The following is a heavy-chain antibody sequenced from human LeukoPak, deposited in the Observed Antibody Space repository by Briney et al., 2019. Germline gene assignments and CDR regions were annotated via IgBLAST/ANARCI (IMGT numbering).Heavy chain of an antibody. CDR2: IYYSGST. D-gene: IGHD2-15*01. Sequence: PSETLSLTCTVSGGSISSYYWSWIRQPPGKGLEWIGYIYYSGSTNYNPSLKSRVTISVDTSKNQFPLKLSSVTAADTAVYYCASFNLGYCSGGSCYRHAFDIWGQGTMVTVSS. V-gene: IGHV4-59*08. CDR3: ASFNLGYCSGGSCYRHAFDI. J-gene: IGHJ3*02. CDR1: GGSISSYY.